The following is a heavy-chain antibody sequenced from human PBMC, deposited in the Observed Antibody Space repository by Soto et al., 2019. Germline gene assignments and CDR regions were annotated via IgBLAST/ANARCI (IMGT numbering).Heavy chain of an antibody. CDR3: GKERRGSGWSVCNF. D-gene: IGHD6-19*01. CDR2: ISGSGDSA. Sequence: LRLSCTASGFPFSHYAMNWVRQGPGTRLEWVADISGSGDSARYADSVRGRFTISRDNSRDTLYLQMNSLRVDDTAVYYCGKERRGSGWSVCNFWGQGALVTVSS. CDR1: GFPFSHYA. V-gene: IGHV3-23*01. J-gene: IGHJ4*02.